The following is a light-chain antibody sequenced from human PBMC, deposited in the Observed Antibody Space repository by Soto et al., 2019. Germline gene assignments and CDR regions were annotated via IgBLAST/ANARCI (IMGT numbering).Light chain of an antibody. CDR1: QTVISNY. CDR2: GAA. J-gene: IGKJ3*01. V-gene: IGKV3-20*01. Sequence: EIVLTQSPGTLSLSPGDRATLSCRASQTVISNYLAWYQQKPGQAPRLLIYGAATRATGIPDRFSGSGSGADFALTISRLEPEDFAVYYCQQYGRSSQITFGPGTKLD. CDR3: QQYGRSSQIT.